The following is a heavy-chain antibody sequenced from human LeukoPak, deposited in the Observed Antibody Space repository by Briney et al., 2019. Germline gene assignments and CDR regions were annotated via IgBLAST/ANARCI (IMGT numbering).Heavy chain of an antibody. CDR1: GYSISSGYY. Sequence: PSETLSLTCAVSGYSISSGYYWGWIRQPPGKGLEWIGSIYRSGSTYYNPSLKSRVTISVDTSKNQLSLKLSSVTAADTAVYYCARRMITFGGVIVYDYWGQGTLVTVSS. CDR3: ARRMITFGGVIVYDY. D-gene: IGHD3-16*02. J-gene: IGHJ4*02. V-gene: IGHV4-38-2*01. CDR2: IYRSGST.